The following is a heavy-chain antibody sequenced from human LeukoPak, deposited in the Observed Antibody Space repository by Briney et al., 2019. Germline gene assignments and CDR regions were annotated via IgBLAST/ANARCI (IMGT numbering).Heavy chain of an antibody. CDR1: GFTFSDSA. CDR2: IRSKSNSYAS. V-gene: IGHV3-73*01. CDR3: TTTIYGSGKAGY. J-gene: IGHJ4*02. D-gene: IGHD3-10*01. Sequence: GGSLKLTCAASGFTFSDSAIHWVRQASGKGLEWVGRIRSKSNSYASNYAASVNGRFTISRDGSKNTAYLQMNSLKAEDTAVYHCTTTIYGSGKAGYWGQGTLDTVSS.